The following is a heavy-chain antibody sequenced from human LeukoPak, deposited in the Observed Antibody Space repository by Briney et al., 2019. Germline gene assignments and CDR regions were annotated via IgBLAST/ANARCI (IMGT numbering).Heavy chain of an antibody. D-gene: IGHD6-19*01. J-gene: IGHJ4*02. CDR1: GFTFSDYY. V-gene: IGHV3-11*04. CDR2: ISSSGTTI. CDR3: ARGHWLPKYYFDY. Sequence: TAGGSLRLSCAASGFTFSDYYMSWLRLAPGKGLEWVSYISSSGTTIYYADSVQGRFTISRDNAKNSLYLQMNSLRAEDTALYYCARGHWLPKYYFDYWGQGTLVTVSS.